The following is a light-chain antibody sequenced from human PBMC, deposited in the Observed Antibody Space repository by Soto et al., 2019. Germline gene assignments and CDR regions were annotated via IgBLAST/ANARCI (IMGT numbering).Light chain of an antibody. CDR1: SSDVSDYNY. CDR3: CSYTGTDTVV. V-gene: IGLV2-11*01. J-gene: IGLJ2*01. CDR2: DVT. Sequence: QAVVTQPRSVSGSPGQSVTISCTGTSSDVSDYNYVSWYQQHPGEAPKVMIYDVTKRPSGVPDRFSGSKSGNTASLTISGLQADDEADYYCCSYTGTDTVVFGGGTKLTVL.